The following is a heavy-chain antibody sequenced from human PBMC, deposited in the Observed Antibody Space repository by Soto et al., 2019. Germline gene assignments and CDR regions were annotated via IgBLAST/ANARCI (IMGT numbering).Heavy chain of an antibody. CDR2: IIPIFGTA. J-gene: IGHJ6*02. CDR3: ARDRAKYYYGSGSYYNRYYYYGMDV. CDR1: GGTFSSYA. Sequence: QVQLVQSGAEVKKPGSSVKVSCKASGGTFSSYAISWVRQAPGQGLEWMGGIIPIFGTANYAQKFRGRVTITTDESTSTAYMELSSLRSEDTAVYYCARDRAKYYYGSGSYYNRYYYYGMDVWGQGTTVTVSS. V-gene: IGHV1-69*01. D-gene: IGHD3-10*01.